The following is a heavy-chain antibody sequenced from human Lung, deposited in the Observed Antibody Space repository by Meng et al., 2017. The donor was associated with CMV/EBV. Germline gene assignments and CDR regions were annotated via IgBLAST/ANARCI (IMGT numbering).Heavy chain of an antibody. D-gene: IGHD3-3*01. V-gene: IGHV3-48*04. Sequence: GGSXRLXCAASGFTFSSYSMNWVRQAPGKGLEWVSYISSSSSTIYYADSVKGRFTISRDNAKNSLYLQMNSLRAEDTAVYYCARGLRYYDFWSGSDIYGMDVWXQGTTVTVSS. CDR3: ARGLRYYDFWSGSDIYGMDV. J-gene: IGHJ6*02. CDR1: GFTFSSYS. CDR2: ISSSSSTI.